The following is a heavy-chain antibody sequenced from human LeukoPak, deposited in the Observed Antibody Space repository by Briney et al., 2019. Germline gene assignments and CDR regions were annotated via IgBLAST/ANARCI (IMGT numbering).Heavy chain of an antibody. CDR1: GFSFSAYG. CDR2: ISGTGAST. Sequence: GGSLRLSCAASGFSFSAYGMNWVRQAPGKGLEWVSTISGTGASTYYGDSVKGRFTISRDNSKNTLYLQMNSLRAEDTAVYYCARKIPGVRSFDYWGQGTLVTVSS. CDR3: ARKIPGVRSFDY. D-gene: IGHD2-21*01. J-gene: IGHJ4*02. V-gene: IGHV3-23*01.